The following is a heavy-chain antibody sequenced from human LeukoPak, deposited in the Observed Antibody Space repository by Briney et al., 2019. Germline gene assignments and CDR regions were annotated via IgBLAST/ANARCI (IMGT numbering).Heavy chain of an antibody. J-gene: IGHJ4*02. Sequence: PSETLSLTCAVYGGSFSGYYWSWIRQPPGKGLEWIGEINHSGSTNYNPSLKSRVTISVDTSKNQFSLKLSSVTAADTAVYYCARLRFLEWLLFQGAHFDCWGQGTLVTVSS. CDR3: ARLRFLEWLLFQGAHFDC. CDR2: INHSGST. CDR1: GGSFSGYY. V-gene: IGHV4-34*01. D-gene: IGHD3-3*01.